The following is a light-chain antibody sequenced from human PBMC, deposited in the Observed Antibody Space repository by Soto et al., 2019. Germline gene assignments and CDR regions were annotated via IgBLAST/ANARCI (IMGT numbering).Light chain of an antibody. CDR3: QQYGTSPPWT. CDR2: GAS. CDR1: QSVSTYY. Sequence: EIVLTQSPGTLSLSPGERATLSCRASQSVSTYYLAWYQQKPGQAPSLLIYGASNRATGIPDRFSGSGSGTDFTLTISRLAPEDFAVYYCQQYGTSPPWTFGQGTKVEIK. V-gene: IGKV3-20*01. J-gene: IGKJ1*01.